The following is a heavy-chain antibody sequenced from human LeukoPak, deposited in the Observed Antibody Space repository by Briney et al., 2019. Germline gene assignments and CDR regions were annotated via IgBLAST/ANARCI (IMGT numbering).Heavy chain of an antibody. V-gene: IGHV5-51*01. CDR2: IYPIDSDT. CDR3: ARYPWFGTEDAFDI. D-gene: IGHD3-10*01. J-gene: IGHJ3*02. Sequence: GESLKISCKGSGYSFTSYWIGWVRQMPGKGLEWMGIIYPIDSDTKYSPSFQGQVTISADKSISTAYLHWNTLKASDTAMYYCARYPWFGTEDAFDIWGQGTMVTVSS. CDR1: GYSFTSYW.